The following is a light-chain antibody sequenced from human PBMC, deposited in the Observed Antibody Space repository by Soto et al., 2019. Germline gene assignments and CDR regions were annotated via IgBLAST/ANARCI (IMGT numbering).Light chain of an antibody. V-gene: IGKV3-20*01. Sequence: EIVLTQSPDTLTLSPGERATLSCRASQSVSASYLAWYQQKPGQAPRLLIYGASSRNTGIPDRFSGSGSRTDFTLTISRLEPEDFAVFYCQQYGRSPWTFGQGTKVEIK. CDR3: QQYGRSPWT. J-gene: IGKJ1*01. CDR1: QSVSASY. CDR2: GAS.